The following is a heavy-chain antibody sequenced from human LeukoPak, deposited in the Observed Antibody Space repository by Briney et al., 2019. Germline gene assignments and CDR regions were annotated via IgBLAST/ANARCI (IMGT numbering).Heavy chain of an antibody. D-gene: IGHD3-3*01. CDR3: ARVYQGVAIFDGIDY. Sequence: PGGSLRLSCAASGFTFSSYSMNWVRQAPGKGLEWVSSISRSSSYINYADSLKGRFTISRDNAKNSVFLQMNSLRAEDTAVYYCARVYQGVAIFDGIDYWGQGTLATVSS. V-gene: IGHV3-21*01. CDR2: ISRSSSYI. J-gene: IGHJ4*02. CDR1: GFTFSSYS.